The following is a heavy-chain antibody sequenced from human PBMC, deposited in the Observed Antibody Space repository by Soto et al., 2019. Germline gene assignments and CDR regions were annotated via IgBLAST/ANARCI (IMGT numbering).Heavy chain of an antibody. CDR3: AKDVNGRTRGAHYYYGSLGGY. J-gene: IGHJ4*02. CDR2: ISYDGSNK. D-gene: IGHD3-10*01. Sequence: QVQLVESGGGVVQPGRSLRLSCAASGFTFSSYGMHWVRQAPGKGLEWVAVISYDGSNKYYADSVKGRFTISRDNSKNTLYLQMNSLRAEDTAVYYCAKDVNGRTRGAHYYYGSLGGYWGQGTLVTVSS. CDR1: GFTFSSYG. V-gene: IGHV3-30*18.